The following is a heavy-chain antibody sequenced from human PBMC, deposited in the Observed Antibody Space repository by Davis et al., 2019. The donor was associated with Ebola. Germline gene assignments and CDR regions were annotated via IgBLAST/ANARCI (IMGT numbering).Heavy chain of an antibody. J-gene: IGHJ6*01. CDR2: SSWDSGAI. Sequence: GGSLRLSCIASGFKFDDHAMSWVRQRPGKGLEWVSGSSWDSGAIVYTESVEGRFTISRDNSKNTVYLQMNNLRPEDTALYYCAKAQYRGDTGGDYYYTMDVWGQGTTVTVSS. V-gene: IGHV3-9*01. CDR3: AKAQYRGDTGGDYYYTMDV. CDR1: GFKFDDHA. D-gene: IGHD1-26*01.